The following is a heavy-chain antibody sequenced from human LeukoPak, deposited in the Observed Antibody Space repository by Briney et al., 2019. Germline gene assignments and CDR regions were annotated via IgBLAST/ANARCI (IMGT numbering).Heavy chain of an antibody. CDR3: AKGHGYYYYMDV. V-gene: IGHV3-23*01. J-gene: IGHJ6*03. CDR2: ISSSAGRS. CDR1: GFTFRGYA. Sequence: GGSLRLSCAASGFTFRGYAMSWVRQAPGKGLEWVSGISSSAGRSYYADSIMGRFTISRDNSRSTLYLQMKSLGAEDTAVYYCAKGHGYYYYMDVWGKGTTVTVSS.